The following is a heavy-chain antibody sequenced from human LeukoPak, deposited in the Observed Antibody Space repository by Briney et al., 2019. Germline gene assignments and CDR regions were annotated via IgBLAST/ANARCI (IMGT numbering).Heavy chain of an antibody. Sequence: GGSLRLSCAASGFTFSSYWMSWVRQAPGKGLEWVAHIKQDGSEKYYVDSVKGRFTISRDNAKNSLYLQMNSLRAEDTAVYYCARDLMGAFFDYWGQGTLVTVSS. J-gene: IGHJ4*02. V-gene: IGHV3-7*01. CDR1: GFTFSSYW. CDR3: ARDLMGAFFDY. D-gene: IGHD1-26*01. CDR2: IKQDGSEK.